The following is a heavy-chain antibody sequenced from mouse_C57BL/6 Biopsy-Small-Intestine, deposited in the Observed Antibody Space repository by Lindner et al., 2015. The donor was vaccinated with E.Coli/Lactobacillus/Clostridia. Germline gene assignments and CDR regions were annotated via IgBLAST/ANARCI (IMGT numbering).Heavy chain of an antibody. V-gene: IGHV1-7*01. J-gene: IGHJ4*01. CDR3: ARGVSSLDY. CDR2: ISTYNGNT. CDR1: GYTFTSYG. Sequence: SVKVSCKASGYTFTSYGISWVRQAPGQGLEWMGWISTYNGNTKYAQKFQGRVTMPTDTSTSTVYMELRSLISDDTAMYYCARGVSSLDYWGQGTLVTVSS. D-gene: IGHD6-1*01.